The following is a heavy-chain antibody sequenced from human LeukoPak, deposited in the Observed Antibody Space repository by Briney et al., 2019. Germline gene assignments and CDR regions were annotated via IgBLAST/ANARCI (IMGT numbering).Heavy chain of an antibody. CDR1: GFTFSSYA. CDR2: ISGSGGST. V-gene: IGHV3-23*01. J-gene: IGHJ4*02. Sequence: GGSLRLSCAASGFTFSSYAMSWVRQAPGKGLEWVSAISGSGGSTYYADSVKGRFTISRDNSKNTLYLQMNSLRAEDTAVYYCAKVPVGAMYPPGIDYWGQGTLVTVSS. CDR3: AKVPVGAMYPPGIDY. D-gene: IGHD1-26*01.